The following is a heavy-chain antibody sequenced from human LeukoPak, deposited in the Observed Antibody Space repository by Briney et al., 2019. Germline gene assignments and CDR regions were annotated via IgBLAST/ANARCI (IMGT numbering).Heavy chain of an antibody. CDR3: ARATFYDSSGFNDY. V-gene: IGHV1-69*05. Sequence: SVKVSCKASGGTFSSYAISWVRQAPGQGLEWMGRIIPIFGTANYAQKFQGRVTITTDEYTRTAYMELSSLRSEDTAVYYCARATFYDSSGFNDYWGQGTLVTVSS. D-gene: IGHD3-22*01. CDR1: GGTFSSYA. J-gene: IGHJ4*02. CDR2: IIPIFGTA.